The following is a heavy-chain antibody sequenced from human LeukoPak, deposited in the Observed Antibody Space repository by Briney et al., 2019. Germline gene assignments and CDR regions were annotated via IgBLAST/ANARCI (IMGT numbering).Heavy chain of an antibody. V-gene: IGHV3-66*01. J-gene: IGHJ6*02. Sequence: GGSLRLSCAASGFTVSSNYMSWVRQAPGKGLEWVSVIYSGGSTYYADSVKGRFTISRDNSKNTLYLQMSSLRAEDTAVYYCAREALGTTRVQHYYYYYGMDVWGQGTAVTVSS. CDR2: IYSGGST. CDR1: GFTVSSNY. D-gene: IGHD4-17*01. CDR3: AREALGTTRVQHYYYYYGMDV.